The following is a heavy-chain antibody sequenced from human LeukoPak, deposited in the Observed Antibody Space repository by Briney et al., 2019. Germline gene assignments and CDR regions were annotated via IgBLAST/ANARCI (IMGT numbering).Heavy chain of an antibody. V-gene: IGHV3-48*03. D-gene: IGHD2-2*02. J-gene: IGHJ4*02. CDR1: GFTFSSCE. CDR2: ISISDSII. CDR3: ASPADIPDY. Sequence: GGSLRLSCAASGFTFSSCEMNWVRQAPGKGLEWVSYISISDSIIYYADSVKGRFTISRGNAKSSLYLQMHSLRAEDTAVYYCASPADIPDYWGQGTLVTVSS.